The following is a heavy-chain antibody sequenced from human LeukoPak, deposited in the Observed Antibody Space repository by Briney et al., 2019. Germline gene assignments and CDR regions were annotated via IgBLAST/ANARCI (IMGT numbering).Heavy chain of an antibody. CDR2: ISYDGSNK. CDR1: GFTFSSYG. Sequence: GGSLRLSCAASGFTFSSYGMHWVRQAPGKGLEWVAVISYDGSNKYYADSVKGRFTISRDNSKNTLYLQMNGLRAEDTAVYYCAKDSAVGNHYDKRFDPWGQGALVTVSS. CDR3: AKDSAVGNHYDKRFDP. J-gene: IGHJ5*02. D-gene: IGHD3-16*01. V-gene: IGHV3-30*18.